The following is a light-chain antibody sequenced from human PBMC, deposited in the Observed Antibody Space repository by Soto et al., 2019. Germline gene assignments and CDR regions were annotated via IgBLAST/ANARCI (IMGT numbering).Light chain of an antibody. CDR3: QQYGSSPIT. CDR2: GAS. V-gene: IGKV3-20*01. J-gene: IGKJ5*01. Sequence: TVLTQSPGTLSLSPGERGTLSCRASQSVSSTYLAWYQQKPGQAPRLLIYGASSRATGVPDRFSGSGSGTDFTLTVSRLEPEDSAVYYCQQYGSSPITFGQGTRLEIK. CDR1: QSVSSTY.